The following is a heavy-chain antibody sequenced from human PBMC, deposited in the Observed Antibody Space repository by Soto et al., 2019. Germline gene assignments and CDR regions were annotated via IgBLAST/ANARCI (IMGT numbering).Heavy chain of an antibody. Sequence: LSLTCTVSGGSISSYYWSWIRQPPGKGLEWIGYIYYSGSTNYNPSLKSRVTISVDTSKNQFSLKLSSVTAADTAVYYCARGGEPRTRYYCMDVWRQGTTVTVSS. V-gene: IGHV4-59*01. CDR3: ARGGEPRTRYYCMDV. CDR2: IYYSGST. J-gene: IGHJ6*02. CDR1: GGSISSYY. D-gene: IGHD2-2*01.